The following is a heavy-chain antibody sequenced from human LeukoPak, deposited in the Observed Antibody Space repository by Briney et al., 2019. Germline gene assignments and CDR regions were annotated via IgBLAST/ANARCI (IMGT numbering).Heavy chain of an antibody. J-gene: IGHJ4*02. CDR1: RDSLSSNSAA. Sequence: QTLSLTCAISRDSLSSNSAAWNWPRHSPSRGLEWLGRTYYRYKLYNDYAVSVKSRITICPDTSTNQLSLQLNSVTPEETAVYYCVGAMRIAVAGTFYFDDWGEGTLVTVSS. D-gene: IGHD6-13*01. V-gene: IGHV6-1*01. CDR3: VGAMRIAVAGTFYFDD. CDR2: TYYRYKLYN.